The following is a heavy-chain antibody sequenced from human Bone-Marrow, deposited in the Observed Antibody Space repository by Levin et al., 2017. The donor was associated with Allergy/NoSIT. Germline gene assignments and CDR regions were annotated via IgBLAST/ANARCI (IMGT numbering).Heavy chain of an antibody. CDR1: GFTFSDYH. Sequence: GESLKISCAVSGFTFSDYHISWIRQAPGKRLEWISYISNSGNTIHYADSVKGRFTISRDNAKDSLYLQMSSLRAEDTAVYYCARAYTSGSYYFDYWSQGTPVTVSS. CDR3: ARAYTSGSYYFDY. V-gene: IGHV3-11*01. J-gene: IGHJ4*02. D-gene: IGHD6-19*01. CDR2: ISNSGNTI.